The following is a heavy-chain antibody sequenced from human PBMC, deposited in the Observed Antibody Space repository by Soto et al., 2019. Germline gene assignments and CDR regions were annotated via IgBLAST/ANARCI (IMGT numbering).Heavy chain of an antibody. V-gene: IGHV4-38-2*02. J-gene: IGHJ4*02. CDR3: SGGARVYFYV. Sequence: SATLSHTCTVSAYSIRRGYYCGLIRQPPGKGLEWIGSIYHSGSTYYNPSLKSRVTISVDTSKNQFSLKLSSVTAADTAGDDCSGGARVYFYVCRQRTQV. D-gene: IGHD1-26*01. CDR2: IYHSGST. CDR1: AYSIRRGYY.